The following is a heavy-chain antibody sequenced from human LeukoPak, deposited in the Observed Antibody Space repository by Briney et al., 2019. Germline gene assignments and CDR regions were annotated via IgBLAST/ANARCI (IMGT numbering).Heavy chain of an antibody. V-gene: IGHV1-18*01. CDR2: ISTYNGDT. D-gene: IGHD4-17*01. CDR3: ARVGRDYGGNRFSDY. Sequence: ASVKVSCKASGYTFTSYGISWVRQAPGQGLEWMGWISTYNGDTKYEQKFQGRVTMTTDTSTSTAYMELRSLRSDDTAIYYCARVGRDYGGNRFSDYWGQGTLVTVSS. CDR1: GYTFTSYG. J-gene: IGHJ4*02.